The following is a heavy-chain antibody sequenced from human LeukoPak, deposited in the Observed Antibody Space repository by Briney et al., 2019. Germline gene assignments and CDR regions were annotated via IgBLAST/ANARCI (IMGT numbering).Heavy chain of an antibody. Sequence: SVKVSCKASGGNFGNYVIHWVRQAPGQGLEWMGRITPFFGVANYAQTFQDRVTFTADKITNTAYMQISSLKSEDTAVYFCARDTNEEYSSSSDGLAVWGQGTTVTVS. J-gene: IGHJ6*02. CDR2: ITPFFGVA. V-gene: IGHV1-69*04. CDR3: ARDTNEEYSSSSDGLAV. D-gene: IGHD6-6*01. CDR1: GGNFGNYV.